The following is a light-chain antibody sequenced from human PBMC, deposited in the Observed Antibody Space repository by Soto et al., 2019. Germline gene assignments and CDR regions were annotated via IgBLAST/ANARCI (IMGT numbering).Light chain of an antibody. CDR2: DVS. J-gene: IGLJ3*02. V-gene: IGLV2-11*01. Sequence: QSALTQPRSVSGSPGQSVTISCTGTSSDVGGYNYVSWYQQYPGKAPKLIIYDVSKRPSGVPDRFSGSKSGNTASLTISGLQAEDEADYYCAAWDDSLNGWVFAGGTKLTVL. CDR3: AAWDDSLNGWV. CDR1: SSDVGGYNY.